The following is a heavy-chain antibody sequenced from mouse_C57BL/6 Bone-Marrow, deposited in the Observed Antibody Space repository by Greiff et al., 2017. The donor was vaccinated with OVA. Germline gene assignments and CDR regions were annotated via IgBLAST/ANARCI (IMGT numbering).Heavy chain of an antibody. Sequence: DVKLVESGPGLAKPSQTLSLTCSVTGYSITSDYWNWIRKFPGNKLEYMGYISYSGSTYYNPSLKSRISITRDTSKNQYYLQLNSVTTEDTATYYCARGGLRRAYYYAMDYWGQGTSVTVSS. J-gene: IGHJ4*01. CDR3: ARGGLRRAYYYAMDY. CDR1: GYSITSDY. CDR2: ISYSGST. D-gene: IGHD2-4*01. V-gene: IGHV3-8*01.